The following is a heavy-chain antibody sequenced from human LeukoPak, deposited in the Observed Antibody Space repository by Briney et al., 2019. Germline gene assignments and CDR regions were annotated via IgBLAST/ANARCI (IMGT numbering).Heavy chain of an antibody. CDR1: GGSISSYY. Sequence: SETLSLTCSVSGGSISSYYWSWIRQPAGKGLEWIGRIYSSGTITYNPSLQSRVTISVDTSKNQFSLEVRSVIAADTAVYYCVRDAGVAISATPNYFAYWGQGTLVTVSS. J-gene: IGHJ4*02. CDR3: VRDAGVAISATPNYFAY. CDR2: IYSSGTI. D-gene: IGHD2-15*01. V-gene: IGHV4-4*07.